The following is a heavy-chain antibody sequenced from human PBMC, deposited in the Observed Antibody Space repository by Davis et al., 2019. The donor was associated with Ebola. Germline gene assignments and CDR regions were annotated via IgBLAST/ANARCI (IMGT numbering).Heavy chain of an antibody. CDR1: GGSITSISYF. D-gene: IGHD3-9*01. Sequence: TLSLTCTVSGGSITSISYFWGWIRQPPGKALEWLALIYWDDDKRYSPSLQNRLTINKDTSKNQVVLTMTNMDPVDTGTYFCAHGRYFDWFGNSGDNYYFDLWGRGTLVTVSS. J-gene: IGHJ2*01. CDR3: AHGRYFDWFGNSGDNYYFDL. CDR2: IYWDDDK. V-gene: IGHV2-5*02.